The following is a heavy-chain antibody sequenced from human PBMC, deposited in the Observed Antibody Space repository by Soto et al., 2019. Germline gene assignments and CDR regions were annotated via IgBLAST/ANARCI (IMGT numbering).Heavy chain of an antibody. CDR3: ARGRGGSYSY. Sequence: QVQLQQWGAGLLKPSETLSLTCAVYGGSFSGYYWSWIRQPPGKGLEWIGEINHSGSTNYNPALKSRVTISVDTSKNQFSLKLSSVTAADTAVYYCARGRGGSYSYWGQGTLVTVSS. CDR1: GGSFSGYY. CDR2: INHSGST. J-gene: IGHJ4*02. V-gene: IGHV4-34*01. D-gene: IGHD1-26*01.